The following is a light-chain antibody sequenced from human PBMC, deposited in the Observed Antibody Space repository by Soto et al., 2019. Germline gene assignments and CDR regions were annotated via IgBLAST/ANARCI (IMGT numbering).Light chain of an antibody. CDR3: AAYTGNWNGPV. Sequence: QSVLTQPPSASGTPGQKVTISCSGASSNIGNNFVSWYQQVPGTAPKLLIYSDDQRPSGVPDRVSGSKSGTSASLAISGLRSEDEAQYYCAAYTGNWNGPVFGGGTKVTVL. V-gene: IGLV1-47*02. J-gene: IGLJ2*01. CDR2: SDD. CDR1: SSNIGNNF.